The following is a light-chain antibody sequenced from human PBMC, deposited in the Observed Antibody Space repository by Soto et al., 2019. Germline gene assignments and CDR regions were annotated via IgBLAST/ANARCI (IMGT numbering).Light chain of an antibody. CDR3: QLYNSYSPT. Sequence: MLESPSTPTESLGDGFTISCRASQSIRSWLAWYQQKPGKAPKLLIYDASSLESGVPSRFSGSGSGTEFTLTIGSLQPDDFTPYCCQLYNSYSPTFGEGTKVAIK. CDR2: DAS. V-gene: IGKV1-5*01. CDR1: QSIRSW. J-gene: IGKJ1*01.